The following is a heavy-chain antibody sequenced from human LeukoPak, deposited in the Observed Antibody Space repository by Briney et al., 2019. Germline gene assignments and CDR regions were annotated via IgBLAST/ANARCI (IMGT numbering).Heavy chain of an antibody. CDR2: ISSNGGST. CDR3: VKDAVDY. V-gene: IGHV3-64D*09. Sequence: PGGSLRLSCSASGFTFSHYALHWVRQAPGKGLEYVSTISSNGGSTYYADSVKGRFTISRDNSKNTLYLRMSSLRADDTAVYYCVKDAVDYWGQGTLVTVSS. J-gene: IGHJ4*02. CDR1: GFTFSHYA.